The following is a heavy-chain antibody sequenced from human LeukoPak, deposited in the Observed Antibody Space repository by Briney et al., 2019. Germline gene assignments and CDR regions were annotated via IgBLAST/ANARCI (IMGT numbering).Heavy chain of an antibody. CDR3: AREPGTAAGPNTRYYYYYGMDV. V-gene: IGHV3-48*04. D-gene: IGHD6-13*01. CDR2: INSRSSTI. J-gene: IGHJ6*02. CDR1: GFTFSTHD. Sequence: GGSLRLSCAASGFTFSTHDVNWVRQAPGKGLEWVSFINSRSSTIYYADSVKGRFTISRDNAKNSLYLQMNSLRAEDTAVHYCAREPGTAAGPNTRYYYYYGMDVWGQGTTVTVSS.